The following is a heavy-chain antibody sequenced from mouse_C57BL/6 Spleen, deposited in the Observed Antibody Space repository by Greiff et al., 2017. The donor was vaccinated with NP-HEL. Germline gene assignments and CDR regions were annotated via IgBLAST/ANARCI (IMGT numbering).Heavy chain of an antibody. D-gene: IGHD1-1*01. CDR3: ARSYYYGSSYWAMDY. J-gene: IGHJ4*01. CDR1: GYTFTTYP. V-gene: IGHV1-47*01. Sequence: LEESGAELVKPGASVKMSCKASGYTFTTYPIEWMKQNHGKSLEWIGNFHPYNDDTKYNEKFKGKATLTVEKSSSTVYLELSRLTSDDSAVYYCARSYYYGSSYWAMDYWGQGTSVTVSS. CDR2: FHPYNDDT.